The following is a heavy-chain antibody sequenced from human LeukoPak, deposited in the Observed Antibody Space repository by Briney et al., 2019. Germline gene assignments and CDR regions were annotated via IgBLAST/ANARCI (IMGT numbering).Heavy chain of an antibody. CDR3: AKDPADDYGDYYYFDY. CDR2: ISGSGGST. V-gene: IGHV3-23*01. J-gene: IGHJ4*02. D-gene: IGHD4-17*01. CDR1: GFTFSSYA. Sequence: GGSLRLSCAASGFTFSSYAMSWVRQAPGKGLERVSAISGSGGSTYYADSVKGRFTISRDNSKDTLYLQMNSLRAEDTAVYYCAKDPADDYGDYYYFDYWGQGTLVTVSS.